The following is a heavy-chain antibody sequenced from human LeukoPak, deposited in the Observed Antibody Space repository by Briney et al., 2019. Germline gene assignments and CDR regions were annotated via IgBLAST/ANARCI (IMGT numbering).Heavy chain of an antibody. CDR3: AKVWFGELPYFDY. CDR2: ISGSGGST. D-gene: IGHD3-10*01. V-gene: IGHV3-23*01. Sequence: PGGSLRLSCAASGFTFSSYAMSWVRRAPGKGLEWVSAISGSGGSTYYADSVKGRFTISRDNSKNTLYMQMNSLRAEDTAVYYCAKVWFGELPYFDYWGQGTLVTVSS. CDR1: GFTFSSYA. J-gene: IGHJ4*02.